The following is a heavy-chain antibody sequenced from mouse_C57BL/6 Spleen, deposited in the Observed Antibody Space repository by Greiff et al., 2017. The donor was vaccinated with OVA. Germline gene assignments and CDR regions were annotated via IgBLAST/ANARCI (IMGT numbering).Heavy chain of an antibody. V-gene: IGHV1-50*01. CDR3: ARGSRYYFDY. J-gene: IGHJ2*01. Sequence: QVHVKQPGAELVKPGASVKLSCKASGYTFTSYWIQWVKQRPGQGLEWIGEIDPSDIYTNYNKKFKGKATLTVDTSSSTAYMQLSSLTSEDSAVYYCARGSRYYFDYWGQGTTLTVSS. CDR2: IDPSDIYT. CDR1: GYTFTSYW.